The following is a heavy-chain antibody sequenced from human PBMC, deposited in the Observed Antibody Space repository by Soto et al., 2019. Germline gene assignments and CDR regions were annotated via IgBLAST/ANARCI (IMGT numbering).Heavy chain of an antibody. CDR2: IYSGGST. CDR3: ARGGNYDYIWGSYRYWDY. D-gene: IGHD3-16*02. Sequence: EVQLVESGGGLVQPGGSLRLSCAASGFTVSSNYMSGVRQAPGKGLEWVSVIYSGGSTYYADSVKGRFTISRDNSKNTLYLQMNSLRAEDTAVYYCARGGNYDYIWGSYRYWDYWGQGTLVTVSS. V-gene: IGHV3-66*01. J-gene: IGHJ4*02. CDR1: GFTVSSNY.